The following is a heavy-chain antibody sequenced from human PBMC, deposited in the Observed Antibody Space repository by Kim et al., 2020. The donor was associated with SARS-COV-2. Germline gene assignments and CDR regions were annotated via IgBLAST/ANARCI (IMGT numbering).Heavy chain of an antibody. CDR3: ARQSIAAPTGGGVMDV. D-gene: IGHD6-6*01. V-gene: IGHV5-51*01. Sequence: SLQGQVTISADKSISTAYLQWSSLKASDTAMYYCARQSIAAPTGGGVMDVWGQGTTVTVSS. J-gene: IGHJ6*02.